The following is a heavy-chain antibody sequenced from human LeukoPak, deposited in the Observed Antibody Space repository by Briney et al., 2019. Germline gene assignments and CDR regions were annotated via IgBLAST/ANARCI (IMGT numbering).Heavy chain of an antibody. J-gene: IGHJ4*02. CDR3: AKGLLSYHGQQLVLHGPFDY. CDR1: GFTFSSYA. CDR2: ISGSGGST. V-gene: IGHV3-23*01. D-gene: IGHD6-13*01. Sequence: ESGGSLRLSCAASGFTFSSYAMSWVRQAPGEGLEWVSAISGSGGSTYYADSVKGRFTISRDNSKNTLYLQMNSLRAEDTAVYYCAKGLLSYHGQQLVLHGPFDYWGQGTLVTVSS.